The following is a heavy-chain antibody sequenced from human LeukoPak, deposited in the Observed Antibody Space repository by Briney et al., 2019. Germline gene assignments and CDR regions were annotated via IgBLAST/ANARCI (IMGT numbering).Heavy chain of an antibody. CDR3: AGSLAVAWYYFDY. V-gene: IGHV3-66*01. CDR2: IYSGGST. CDR1: GFTVSSNY. D-gene: IGHD6-19*01. Sequence: PGGSLRLSCAASGFTVSSNYMSWVRQAPGKGLEWVSVIYSGGSTYYADSVKGRFSVSRDNSKNTLYLQMNSLRAEDTAVYYCAGSLAVAWYYFDYWGQGTLVTVSS. J-gene: IGHJ4*02.